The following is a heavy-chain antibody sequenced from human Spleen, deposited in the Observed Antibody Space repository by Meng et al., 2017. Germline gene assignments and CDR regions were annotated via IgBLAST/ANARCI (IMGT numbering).Heavy chain of an antibody. J-gene: IGHJ4*02. D-gene: IGHD6-13*01. V-gene: IGHV4-34*01. CDR1: GGSFSGYY. Sequence: QVPLRQWGAGLLKPPETLSLTCAVYGGSFSGYYWSWIRQPPGKGLEWIGEINHSGSTNYNPSLKSRVTISVDTSKNQFSLKLSSVTAADTAVYYCARGIRGIAAAGTNRNDYWGQGTLVTVSS. CDR2: INHSGST. CDR3: ARGIRGIAAAGTNRNDY.